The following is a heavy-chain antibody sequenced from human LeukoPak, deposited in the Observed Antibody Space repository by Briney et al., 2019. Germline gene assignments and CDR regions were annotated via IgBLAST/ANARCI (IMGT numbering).Heavy chain of an antibody. J-gene: IGHJ3*02. Sequence: SETLSLTCTVSGGSISSGGYYWSWIRQPPGKGLEWIGFIYHSGSTYYNPSLKSRVTISVDRSKNQFSLKLSSVTAADTAVYYCATGYCSSTSCYKDAFDIWGQGTMVTVSS. CDR2: IYHSGST. CDR1: GGSISSGGYY. V-gene: IGHV4-30-2*01. D-gene: IGHD2-2*02. CDR3: ATGYCSSTSCYKDAFDI.